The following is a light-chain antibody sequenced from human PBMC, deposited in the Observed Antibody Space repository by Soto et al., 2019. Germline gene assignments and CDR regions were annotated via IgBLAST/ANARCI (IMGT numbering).Light chain of an antibody. CDR2: DTS. J-gene: IGKJ5*01. V-gene: IGKV3-11*01. CDR1: QSVSSY. Sequence: EIVLTQSPATLSLSPGERATLSCSASQSVSSYLAWYQQRPGQAPRLLIFDTSNRATDIPARFSGSGSGTDFTLTISGLEPEDFAVYYCQQRTNRPPSTFGQGTRLEIK. CDR3: QQRTNRPPST.